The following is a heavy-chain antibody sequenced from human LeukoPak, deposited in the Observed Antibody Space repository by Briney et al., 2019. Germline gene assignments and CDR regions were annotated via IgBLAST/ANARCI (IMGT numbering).Heavy chain of an antibody. D-gene: IGHD5-18*01. J-gene: IGHJ5*02. CDR3: ARELGGYSSLWNTLDP. Sequence: PSETLSLTCTVSGGSISSGDYYWSWIRQPPGKGLEWIGYIYYSGSTYYNPSLKSRVTISVDTSKNQFSLKLSSVTAADTAVYYCARELGGYSSLWNTLDPWGQGTLVTVSS. CDR1: GGSISSGDYY. V-gene: IGHV4-30-4*08. CDR2: IYYSGST.